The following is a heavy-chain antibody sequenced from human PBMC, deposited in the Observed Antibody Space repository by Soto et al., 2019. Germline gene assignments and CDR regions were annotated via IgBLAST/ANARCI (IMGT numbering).Heavy chain of an antibody. J-gene: IGHJ3*02. Sequence: KSSETLSLTCTVSGGSISSSSYYWGWIRQPPGKGLEWIGSIYYSGSTYYNPSLKSRVTISVDTSKNQFSLKLSSVTAADTAVYYCARPMGVQGNDAFDIWGQGTMVTVSS. CDR3: ARPMGVQGNDAFDI. CDR2: IYYSGST. D-gene: IGHD1-1*01. CDR1: GGSISSSSYY. V-gene: IGHV4-39*01.